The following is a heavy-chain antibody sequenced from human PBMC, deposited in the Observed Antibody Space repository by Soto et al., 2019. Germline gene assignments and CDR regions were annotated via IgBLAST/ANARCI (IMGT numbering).Heavy chain of an antibody. J-gene: IGHJ4*02. CDR3: ARAPPGGGWYDDY. D-gene: IGHD6-19*01. Sequence: QVQLVESGGGVVQPGRSLRLSCAASGFTFSSHAIHWVRQAPGTGLEWVAVISYDGNNKYYADSVKGRFTISRDNSKNTLFLHMNSLRPADTAVYYCARAPPGGGWYDDYWGQGTLVTVSS. CDR2: ISYDGNNK. V-gene: IGHV3-30*14. CDR1: GFTFSSHA.